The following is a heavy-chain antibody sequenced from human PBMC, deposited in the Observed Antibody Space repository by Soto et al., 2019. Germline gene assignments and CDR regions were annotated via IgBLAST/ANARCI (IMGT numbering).Heavy chain of an antibody. CDR3: ARDRGAPTVISYYYYYGMDV. CDR1: GFTFSSYA. Sequence: GGSLRLSCAASGFTFSSYAMHWVRQAPGKGLEWVAVISYDGSNKYYADSVKGRFTISRDNSKNTLYLQMNSLRAEDTAVYYCARDRGAPTVISYYYYYGMDVWGQGTTVTVSS. CDR2: ISYDGSNK. V-gene: IGHV3-30-3*01. J-gene: IGHJ6*02. D-gene: IGHD4-17*01.